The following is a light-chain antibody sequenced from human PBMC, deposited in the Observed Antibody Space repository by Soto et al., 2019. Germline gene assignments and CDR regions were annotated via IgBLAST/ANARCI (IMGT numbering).Light chain of an antibody. J-gene: IGKJ1*01. CDR2: GAY. CDR1: QSVSNN. V-gene: IGKV3-15*01. CDR3: QQYDDWPS. Sequence: EIVFTQSPCTLSLSPGERATLSCRASQSVSNNYLAWYQQKPGQTPRLLIFGAYTRASGTPGRFSGSGSGTEFTLTISSLQSEDFAVYYCQQYDDWPSFGQGTKVDIK.